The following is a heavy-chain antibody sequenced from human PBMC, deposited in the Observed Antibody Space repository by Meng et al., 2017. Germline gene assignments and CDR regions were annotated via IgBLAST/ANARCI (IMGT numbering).Heavy chain of an antibody. J-gene: IGHJ4*02. CDR2: ISGDGSIT. D-gene: IGHD1-1*01. CDR3: LDEAPRSDY. CDR1: GFTFNNYW. Sequence: EVQWVESGGGLVQPGGSLRPSCAASGFTFNNYWMHWVRQVPGKGLVWVSRISGDGSITNYADSVKGRFTISRDNAKNTLYLQMNSLRPEDTAVYYCLDEAPRSDYWGQGSLVTVSS. V-gene: IGHV3-74*01.